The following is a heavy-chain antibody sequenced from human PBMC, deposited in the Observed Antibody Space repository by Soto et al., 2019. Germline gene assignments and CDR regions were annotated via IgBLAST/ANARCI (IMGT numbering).Heavy chain of an antibody. V-gene: IGHV3-23*01. Sequence: SGGSLRLSCEASGFTFSSYALSWVRQTPGKGLEWVSSISAGGGGTYYADSVKGRFAISRDNSKNTLYLQMNSLRAEDTAVYYCARDPRGYGSVSYYLGGRYYGMDVCGQGTTVTVSS. CDR3: ARDPRGYGSVSYYLGGRYYGMDV. D-gene: IGHD3-10*01. J-gene: IGHJ6*02. CDR2: ISAGGGGT. CDR1: GFTFSSYA.